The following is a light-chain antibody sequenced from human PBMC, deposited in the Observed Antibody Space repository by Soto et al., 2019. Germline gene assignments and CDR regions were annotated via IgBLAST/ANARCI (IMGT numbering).Light chain of an antibody. CDR2: DAS. CDR3: QQRSNWWT. J-gene: IGKJ1*01. Sequence: EIVLTQSPATLSLSPGERATLSCRASQSVSSYLAWYQQKPGQAPRLLIYDASNRATGIPARFSGSGSGTGFTLTISSLEPEDFLVYYCQQRSNWWTFGQGTKVEIK. CDR1: QSVSSY. V-gene: IGKV3-11*01.